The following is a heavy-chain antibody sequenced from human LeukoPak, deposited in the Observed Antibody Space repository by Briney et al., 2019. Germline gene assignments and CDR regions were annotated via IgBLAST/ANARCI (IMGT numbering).Heavy chain of an antibody. CDR3: ARGARGWSGFDY. D-gene: IGHD3-3*01. CDR1: GGSISSYY. J-gene: IGHJ4*02. Sequence: PAETLSLTCSVSGGSISSYYWSWIRRPAGRGREWIGRIYTTGNTDYNPSPKSRVTMSVDTSKNQFSPNLSSVTAADTAVCYCARGARGWSGFDYWGQGTLVTVSS. CDR2: IYTTGNT. V-gene: IGHV4-4*07.